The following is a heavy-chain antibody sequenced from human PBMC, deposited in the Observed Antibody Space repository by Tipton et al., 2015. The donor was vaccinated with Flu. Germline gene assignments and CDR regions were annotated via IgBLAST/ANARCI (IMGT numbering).Heavy chain of an antibody. V-gene: IGHV5-51*03. J-gene: IGHJ2*01. CDR1: GYTFTNYW. Sequence: QLVQSGPEVKKPGESLKISCKGSGYTFTNYWIGWVRQMPGKGLEWMGIIYPGDSGTRYSPSFQGQVTISADKSISTAYLQWNSLKASNTAMYYCARGQWLKWFDLWGRGTLVTVSS. CDR2: IYPGDSGT. CDR3: ARGQWLKWFDL. D-gene: IGHD6-19*01.